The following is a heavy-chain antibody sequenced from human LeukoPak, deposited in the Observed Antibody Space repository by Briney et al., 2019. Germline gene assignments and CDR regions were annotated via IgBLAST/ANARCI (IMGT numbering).Heavy chain of an antibody. D-gene: IGHD3-10*01. CDR2: IKQDGNEK. V-gene: IGHV3-7*01. J-gene: IGHJ4*02. Sequence: GGSLRLSCAASGFTFSSYWMSWVRQAPGKGLEWVANIKQDGNEKYYVDSVKGRFTISRDNAKNSLYLQMNSLRAEDTAVYYCARCGSYYTFDYWGQGTLVTVSS. CDR3: ARCGSYYTFDY. CDR1: GFTFSSYW.